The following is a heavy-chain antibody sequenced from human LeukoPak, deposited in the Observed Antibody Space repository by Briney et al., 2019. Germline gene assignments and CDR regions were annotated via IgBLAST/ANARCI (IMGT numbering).Heavy chain of an antibody. V-gene: IGHV4-34*01. CDR3: ARGGIAVAHVDY. CDR2: TNHSGST. Sequence: SETLSLTCAVYGGSFSGYYWSWIRQPPGKGLEWIGETNHSGSTNYNPSLKSRVTLSVDTSKNQFSLKLSSVTAADTAVYYCARGGIAVAHVDYWGQGTLVTVSS. J-gene: IGHJ4*02. D-gene: IGHD6-19*01. CDR1: GGSFSGYY.